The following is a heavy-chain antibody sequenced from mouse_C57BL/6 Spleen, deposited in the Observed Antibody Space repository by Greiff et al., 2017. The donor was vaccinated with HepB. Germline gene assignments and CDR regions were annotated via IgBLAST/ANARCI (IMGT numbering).Heavy chain of an antibody. V-gene: IGHV3-8*01. J-gene: IGHJ2*01. D-gene: IGHD2-2*01. CDR1: GYSITSDY. CDR3: ARGHGYDGGYFDY. CDR2: ISYSGST. Sequence: DVKLQESGPGLAKPSQTLSLTCSVTGYSITSDYWNWIRKFPGNKLEYMGYISYSGSTYYNPSLKSRISITRDTSKNQYYLQLNSVTTEDTATYYGARGHGYDGGYFDYWGQGTTLTVSS.